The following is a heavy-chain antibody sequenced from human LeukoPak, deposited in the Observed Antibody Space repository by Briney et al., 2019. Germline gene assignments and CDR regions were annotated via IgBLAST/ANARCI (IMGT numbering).Heavy chain of an antibody. CDR2: IIPIFGTA. Sequence: GSSVEVSCKASGGTFSSYAISWVRQAPGQGLEWMGGIIPIFGTANYAQKFQGRVTITADESTSTAYMELSSLRSEDTAVYYCARGRTRLITMVYFNPWDPDAFDIWGQGTMVTVSS. CDR3: ARGRTRLITMVYFNPWDPDAFDI. V-gene: IGHV1-69*01. CDR1: GGTFSSYA. D-gene: IGHD3-10*01. J-gene: IGHJ3*02.